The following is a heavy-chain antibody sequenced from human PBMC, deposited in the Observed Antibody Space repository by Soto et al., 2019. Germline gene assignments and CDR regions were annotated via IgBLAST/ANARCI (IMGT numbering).Heavy chain of an antibody. J-gene: IGHJ6*02. CDR2: ISGSGGST. Sequence: EVQLLESGGGLVQPGGSLRLSCAASGFTFSSYAMSWVRQAPGKGLEWVSAISGSGGSTYYADSVKGRFTISRDNSKNTLYLQMNGLRAEDTAVYYCAKDGAPMVGGAPTSPYYYGMDVWGQGTRSPSP. V-gene: IGHV3-23*01. D-gene: IGHD3-10*01. CDR1: GFTFSSYA. CDR3: AKDGAPMVGGAPTSPYYYGMDV.